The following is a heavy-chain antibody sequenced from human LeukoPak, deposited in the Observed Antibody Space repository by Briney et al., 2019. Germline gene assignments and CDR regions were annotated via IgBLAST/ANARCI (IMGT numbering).Heavy chain of an antibody. CDR1: GYSISSGYY. J-gene: IGHJ3*01. D-gene: IGHD2-2*01. CDR2: IYHSGST. CDR3: ARRMIVPAARERKREAFAF. Sequence: SETLSLTCAVSGYSISSGYYWGWIRQPPGRGLEWIGSIYHSGSTYYNPSLKSRVTISEDTSKNQFSLKLSSVTAAVTALYYCARRMIVPAARERKREAFAFWGQGTMVTVSS. V-gene: IGHV4-38-2*01.